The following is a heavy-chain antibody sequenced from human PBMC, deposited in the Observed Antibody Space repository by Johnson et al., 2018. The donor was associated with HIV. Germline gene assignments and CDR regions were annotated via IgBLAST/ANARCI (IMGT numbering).Heavy chain of an antibody. Sequence: QVQLVESGGGLVQPGGSLRLSCAASGCTFSSYDMHWVRQAPGKGLEWAAVISKDGSNKYYADSVKGRFTISRDNSKNTLYLQMNSLRAEDTAVYYCARASDAFDIWGQGTMVTVSS. CDR2: ISKDGSNK. CDR3: ARASDAFDI. V-gene: IGHV3-30*03. CDR1: GCTFSSYD. J-gene: IGHJ3*02.